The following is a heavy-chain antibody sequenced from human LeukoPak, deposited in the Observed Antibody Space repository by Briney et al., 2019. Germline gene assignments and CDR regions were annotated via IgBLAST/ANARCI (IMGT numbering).Heavy chain of an antibody. Sequence: GGSLRLSCAASGFTFSNAWMSWVRQAPGKGVEWGGRIKSKTDGGTTDYAAPVKGRFTISRDDSKNTLYLQMNSLKTEDTAVYYCTTDPDCSSTSCYTASYYYYMDVWGKGTTVTVSS. CDR1: GFTFSNAW. D-gene: IGHD2-2*02. CDR2: IKSKTDGGTT. CDR3: TTDPDCSSTSCYTASYYYYMDV. V-gene: IGHV3-15*01. J-gene: IGHJ6*03.